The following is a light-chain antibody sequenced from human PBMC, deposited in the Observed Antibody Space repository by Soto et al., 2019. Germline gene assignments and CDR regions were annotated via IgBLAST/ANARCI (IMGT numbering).Light chain of an antibody. Sequence: QSVLTQPASVSGSPGQSITISCTGTSSDVGGSNYVSWYQQHPGKAPKLMIYDVRNRPSGISNRFSGSKSGNTASLTISGLQAEDEAEYYCSSYTSTGSRDVFGSGTKVTVL. CDR1: SSDVGGSNY. CDR3: SSYTSTGSRDV. CDR2: DVR. J-gene: IGLJ1*01. V-gene: IGLV2-14*01.